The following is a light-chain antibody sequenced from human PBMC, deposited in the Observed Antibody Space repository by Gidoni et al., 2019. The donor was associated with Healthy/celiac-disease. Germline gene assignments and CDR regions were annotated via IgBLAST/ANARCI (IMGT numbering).Light chain of an antibody. V-gene: IGKV1-9*01. CDR3: QQLNSYPAIT. CDR1: QGISSY. CDR2: AAS. Sequence: DIQLTQSPSFLSASVGDRVTITCRASQGISSYLAWYQQKPGKAPKLLIYAASTLQSGVPSRFSGSGSGTEFTLTISSLQPEDFATYYCQQLNSYPAITFGGXTKVEIK. J-gene: IGKJ4*01.